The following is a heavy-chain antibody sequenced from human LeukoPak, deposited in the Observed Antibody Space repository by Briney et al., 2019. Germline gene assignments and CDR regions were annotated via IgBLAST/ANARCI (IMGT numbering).Heavy chain of an antibody. V-gene: IGHV4-31*03. CDR3: ARLNIVLGASYYGMDV. J-gene: IGHJ6*02. D-gene: IGHD3-16*01. Sequence: SETLSLTCTLCGGSISLGGYYWSWIRQHPGKGLEWIGYIYYSGSTYYNPSLKSRVTISVDTSKNQFSLKLSSVTAADTAVYYCARLNIVLGASYYGMDVWGQGTTVTVSS. CDR2: IYYSGST. CDR1: GGSISLGGYY.